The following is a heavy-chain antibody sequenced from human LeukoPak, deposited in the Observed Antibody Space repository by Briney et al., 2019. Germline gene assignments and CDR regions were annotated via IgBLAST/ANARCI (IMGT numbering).Heavy chain of an antibody. D-gene: IGHD2-8*01. V-gene: IGHV3-74*01. CDR1: GFTFSRYS. CDR2: INRDGSTT. J-gene: IGHJ4*02. CDR3: ARDSAMADY. Sequence: GGSLRLSSAASGFTFSRYSMHWVRQAPGKGLVWVSRINRDGSTTNYADSVKGRFTISRDNAKNTLYLQMNSLRAEDTAMYYCARDSAMADYWGQGTLVTVSS.